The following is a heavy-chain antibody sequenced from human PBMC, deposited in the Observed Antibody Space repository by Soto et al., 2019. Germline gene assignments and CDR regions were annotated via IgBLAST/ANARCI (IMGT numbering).Heavy chain of an antibody. D-gene: IGHD6-19*01. CDR1: GFTFSSYA. Sequence: GGSLRLSCAASGFTFSSYAMSWVRQTPGKGLEWVSRISGSGGSTFYADSVKGRFTISRDNPKNTLYMQMNSLRAEDTAIYFCAKGVAAVVGPGDYWGQGTLVTVSS. V-gene: IGHV3-23*01. CDR2: ISGSGGST. CDR3: AKGVAAVVGPGDY. J-gene: IGHJ4*02.